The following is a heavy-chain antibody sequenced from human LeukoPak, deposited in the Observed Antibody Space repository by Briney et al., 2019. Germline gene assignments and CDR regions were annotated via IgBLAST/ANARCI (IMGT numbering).Heavy chain of an antibody. CDR1: GFTLSSYA. V-gene: IGHV3-30-3*01. CDR3: ASLSN. CDR2: ISYDGSNK. Sequence: GSSLRLSCAASGFTLSSYAMHWVRQAPGKGLEWVAVISYDGSNKYYADSVKGRFTISRDNSKNTLYLQMNSLRAEDTAVYYCASLSNWGQGTLVTVSS. D-gene: IGHD2/OR15-2a*01. J-gene: IGHJ4*02.